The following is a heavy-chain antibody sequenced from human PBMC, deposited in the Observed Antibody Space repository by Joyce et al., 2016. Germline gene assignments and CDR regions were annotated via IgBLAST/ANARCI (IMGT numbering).Heavy chain of an antibody. CDR2: IFSSGTT. D-gene: IGHD2-21*01. J-gene: IGHJ5*02. CDR3: AKVAVVAHRVNWFDP. CDR1: GDSISSGAVY. V-gene: IGHV4-31*03. Sequence: QVQLQESGPGLVKPSQTLSLTCTVSGDSISSGAVYWSWIRQHPGKGREWIGFIFSSGTTFHNPSLNDRVTISLDTSKNQFSLKLTSVTAADTAVYYCAKVAVVAHRVNWFDPWGPGILVTVSS.